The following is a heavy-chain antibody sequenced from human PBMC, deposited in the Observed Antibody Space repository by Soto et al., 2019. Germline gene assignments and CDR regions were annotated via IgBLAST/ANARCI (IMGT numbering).Heavy chain of an antibody. CDR3: AKDPGYCSSTSCNDAFDI. CDR2: ISGSGGST. J-gene: IGHJ3*02. D-gene: IGHD2-2*01. Sequence: GGSLRLSCAASGFTFSSYAMSWVRQAPGKGLEWVSAISGSGGSTYYADSVKGRFTISRDNSKNTLYLQMNSLRAEDTAVYYCAKDPGYCSSTSCNDAFDIWGQGTMVTVSS. V-gene: IGHV3-23*01. CDR1: GFTFSSYA.